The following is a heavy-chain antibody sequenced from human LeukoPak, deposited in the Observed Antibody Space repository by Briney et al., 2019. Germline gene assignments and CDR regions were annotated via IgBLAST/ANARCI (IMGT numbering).Heavy chain of an antibody. CDR1: GFTFSSYA. J-gene: IGHJ4*02. CDR3: ARKNTEAAAASFDY. V-gene: IGHV3-11*01. D-gene: IGHD2/OR15-2a*01. CDR2: ISSSGSTI. Sequence: GGSLRLSCAASGFTFSSYAMSWIRQAPGKGLEWVSYISSSGSTIYYADSVKGRFTISRDNAKNSLYLQMNSLRAEDTAVYYCARKNTEAAAASFDYWGQGTLVTVSS.